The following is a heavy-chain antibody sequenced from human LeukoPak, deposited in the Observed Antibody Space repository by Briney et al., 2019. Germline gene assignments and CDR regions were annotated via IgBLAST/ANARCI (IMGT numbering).Heavy chain of an antibody. CDR2: IYYSGST. D-gene: IGHD3-3*01. Sequence: PSETLSLTCTVSGGSISSGGYYWSWIRQHPGTGLEWIGYIYYSGSTYYNPSLKSRVTISVDTSKDQFSLKLSSVTAADTAVYYCARGYYDFWSGYYDAFDIWGQGTMVTVSS. J-gene: IGHJ3*02. CDR1: GGSISSGGYY. CDR3: ARGYYDFWSGYYDAFDI. V-gene: IGHV4-31*03.